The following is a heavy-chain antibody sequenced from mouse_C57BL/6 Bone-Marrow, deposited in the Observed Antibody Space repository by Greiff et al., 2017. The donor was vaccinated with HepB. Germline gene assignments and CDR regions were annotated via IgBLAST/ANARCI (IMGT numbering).Heavy chain of an antibody. D-gene: IGHD1-1*01. J-gene: IGHJ1*03. V-gene: IGHV1-72*01. CDR2: IDPNSGGT. CDR1: GYTFTSYW. CDR3: ARWYGSSYVYWYFDV. Sequence: QVQLQQPGAELVKPGASVKLSCKASGYTFTSYWMHWVKQRPGRGLEWIGRIDPNSGGTKYNEKFKSKATLTVDKPSSTAYMQLSSLTSEDSAVYYCARWYGSSYVYWYFDVWGTGTTVTVSS.